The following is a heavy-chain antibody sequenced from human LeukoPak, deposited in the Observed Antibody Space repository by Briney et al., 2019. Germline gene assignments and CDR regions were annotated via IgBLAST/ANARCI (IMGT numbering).Heavy chain of an antibody. V-gene: IGHV1-46*01. CDR2: INPSGGST. D-gene: IGHD2-2*01. J-gene: IGHJ4*02. Sequence: ASVKVSCTASGYTFTSYYMHWVRQAPGQGLEWMGMINPSGGSTIYAQKFQGRVTMTRDTSTSIVYLELSRLRSEDTAVYYCARVRYCSGTSCPDFDYWGQGTLVTVSS. CDR1: GYTFTSYY. CDR3: ARVRYCSGTSCPDFDY.